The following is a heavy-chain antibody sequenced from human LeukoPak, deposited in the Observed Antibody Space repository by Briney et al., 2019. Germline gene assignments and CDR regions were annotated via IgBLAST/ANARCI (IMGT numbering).Heavy chain of an antibody. J-gene: IGHJ6*03. Sequence: ASVKVSCKASGYTFTGYYTHWVRQAPGQGLEWMGWMNPNSGNTGYAQKFQGRVTITRNTSISTAYMELSSLRSEDTAVYYCARGSSYIYYYYYYVDVWGKGTTVTVSS. V-gene: IGHV1-8*03. CDR2: MNPNSGNT. D-gene: IGHD1-26*01. CDR1: GYTFTGYY. CDR3: ARGSSYIYYYYYYVDV.